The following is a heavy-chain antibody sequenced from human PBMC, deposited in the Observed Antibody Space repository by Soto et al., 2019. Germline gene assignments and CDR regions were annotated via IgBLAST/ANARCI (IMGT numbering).Heavy chain of an antibody. D-gene: IGHD2-15*01. CDR2: IKSDGTGT. CDR1: GFTFSSHW. Sequence: EVQVVESGGGIVQPGGSLRLSCAASGFTFSSHWMHWVRQVPGKGPLWVSRIKSDGTGTSYADSVKGRFTISRGNAKNTLYLQMNSLRAEDTAVYYCARGSVAAEEIDTRVYGFDLWGQGTMVTVSS. CDR3: ARGSVAAEEIDTRVYGFDL. J-gene: IGHJ3*01. V-gene: IGHV3-74*01.